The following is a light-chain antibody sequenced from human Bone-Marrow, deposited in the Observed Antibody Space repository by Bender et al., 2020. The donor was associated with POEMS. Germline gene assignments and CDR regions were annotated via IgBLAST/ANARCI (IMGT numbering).Light chain of an antibody. Sequence: QSALTQPASVSGSPGQSITISCAGTSSDVGGFSYVSWYQQHPGKAPKLMIYDVSDRPSGVSNRFSGSKFGNTASLTISGLQAEDEADYYCTSYTTSNTLLFGGGTKLTVL. CDR3: TSYTTSNTLL. V-gene: IGLV2-14*01. CDR2: DVS. CDR1: SSDVGGFSY. J-gene: IGLJ3*02.